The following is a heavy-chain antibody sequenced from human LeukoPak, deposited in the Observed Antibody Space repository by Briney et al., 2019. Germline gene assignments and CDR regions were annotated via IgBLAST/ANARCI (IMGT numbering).Heavy chain of an antibody. CDR2: INADDGNT. CDR1: GHTFTTYA. Sequence: ASVKVSCKTSGHTFTTYAIHWVRQAPGQRLEWMGLINADDGNTRYSQRFQGRVTITRDTSANTAYMELSSLRFEDTAVYYCARGIVVQPSANWFDPWGQGTPVTVSS. CDR3: ARGIVVQPSANWFDP. J-gene: IGHJ5*02. D-gene: IGHD2-2*01. V-gene: IGHV1-3*01.